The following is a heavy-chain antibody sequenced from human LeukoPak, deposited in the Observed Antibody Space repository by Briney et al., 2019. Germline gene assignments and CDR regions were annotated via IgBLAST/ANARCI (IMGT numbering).Heavy chain of an antibody. V-gene: IGHV3-48*03. CDR2: ISSSGSTI. CDR3: ARGLGYCSGGSCYLVHYYYYYMDV. CDR1: GFTFSSYE. Sequence: GGSLRLSCAAPGFTFSSYEMNWVRQAPGKGLEWVSYISSSGSTIYYADSVKGRFTISRDNAKNSLYLQMNSLRAEDTAVYYCARGLGYCSGGSCYLVHYYYYYMDVWGKGTTVTVSS. D-gene: IGHD2-15*01. J-gene: IGHJ6*03.